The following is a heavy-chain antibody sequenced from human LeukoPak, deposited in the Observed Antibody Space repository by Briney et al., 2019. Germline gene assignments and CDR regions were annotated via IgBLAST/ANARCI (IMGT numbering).Heavy chain of an antibody. CDR1: GFTFSSYA. CDR2: ISYDGSNK. Sequence: GGSLRLSCAASGFTFSSYAMHWVRQAPGKGLEWVAVISYDGSNKYYADSVKGRFTISRDNSKNTLYLQMNSLRAEDTAMYYCAGRYSSGWYEGDYWGQGTLVTVSS. J-gene: IGHJ4*02. V-gene: IGHV3-30*04. CDR3: AGRYSSGWYEGDY. D-gene: IGHD6-19*01.